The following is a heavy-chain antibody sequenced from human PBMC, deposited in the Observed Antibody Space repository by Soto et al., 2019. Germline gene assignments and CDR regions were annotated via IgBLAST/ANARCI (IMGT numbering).Heavy chain of an antibody. CDR1: GGSISSGDYY. Sequence: SETLSLTCTVSGGSISSGDYYWSWIRQPPGKGLEWTGYIYYSGSTYYNPSLKSRVTISVDTSKNQFSLKLSSVTAADTAVYYCARDYAPLRYNYYYYGMDVWGQGTTVTVSS. D-gene: IGHD5-12*01. CDR3: ARDYAPLRYNYYYYGMDV. V-gene: IGHV4-30-4*01. J-gene: IGHJ6*02. CDR2: IYYSGST.